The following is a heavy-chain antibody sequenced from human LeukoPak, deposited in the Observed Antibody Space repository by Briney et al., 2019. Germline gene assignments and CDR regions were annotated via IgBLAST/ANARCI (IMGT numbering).Heavy chain of an antibody. CDR2: ISAYNGNT. V-gene: IGHV1-18*01. Sequence: ASVKVSCKASGYTFTSYGISWVRQAPGQGLEWMGWISAYNGNTNYAQKLQGRVTMTTDTSTSIAYMELRSLRSDDTAVYYCARVTNSGSYYPRQTDAFDIWGQGTMVTVSS. CDR1: GYTFTSYG. D-gene: IGHD1-26*01. J-gene: IGHJ3*02. CDR3: ARVTNSGSYYPRQTDAFDI.